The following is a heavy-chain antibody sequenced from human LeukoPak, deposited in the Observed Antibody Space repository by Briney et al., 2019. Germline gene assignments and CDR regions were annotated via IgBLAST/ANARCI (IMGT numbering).Heavy chain of an antibody. CDR3: ARGRYSFAY. V-gene: IGHV4-34*01. CDR2: INHSGST. CDR1: GGSFSGYY. D-gene: IGHD5-18*01. Sequence: SETLSLTCAVYGGSFSGYYWSWIRQPPGKGLEWIGEINHSGSTNYNTSLKSRVTISVDTSKNQFSLNLRSVTAADTAVYYCARGRYSFAYWGQGTLVTVSS. J-gene: IGHJ4*02.